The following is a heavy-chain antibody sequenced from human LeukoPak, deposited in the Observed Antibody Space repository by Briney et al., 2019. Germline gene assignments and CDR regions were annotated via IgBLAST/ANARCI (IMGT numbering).Heavy chain of an antibody. CDR1: GFTFTDYY. V-gene: IGHV3-11*01. Sequence: GGSLRLSCSASGFTFTDYYMSWIRQAPGKGLEWVSYMSPWGTVIFYGDSVKGRFPISRDNAKKSLYLQMNSLSAEDTAVYYCARDYNCWGQGTLVTVSS. CDR2: MSPWGTVI. CDR3: ARDYNC. D-gene: IGHD3-10*01. J-gene: IGHJ4*02.